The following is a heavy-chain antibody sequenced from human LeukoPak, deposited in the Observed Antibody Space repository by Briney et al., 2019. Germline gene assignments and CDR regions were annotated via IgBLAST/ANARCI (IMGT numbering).Heavy chain of an antibody. CDR2: IRYDGSNE. D-gene: IGHD1-26*01. J-gene: IGHJ4*02. CDR3: AREMGILNY. CDR1: GFTFSTYG. V-gene: IGHV3-30*02. Sequence: PGGSLRLSCAASGFTFSTYGMHWVRQAPGKGPEWVAFIRYDGSNEYYADAVKGRFTISKDNSNNTLYLQMSSLRSEDTAMCYCAREMGILNYRGKGTLVTVSS.